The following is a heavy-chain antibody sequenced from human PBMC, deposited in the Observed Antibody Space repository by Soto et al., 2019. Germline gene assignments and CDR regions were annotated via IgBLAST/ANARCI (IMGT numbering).Heavy chain of an antibody. CDR3: ARDRVQYSSSPHFDY. J-gene: IGHJ4*02. CDR2: INPISGGT. V-gene: IGHV1-2*02. D-gene: IGHD6-6*01. CDR1: GSTFTGYY. Sequence: ASVKVSCKASGSTFTGYYLHWVRQAPEQGLARMGWINPISGGTNYAQKFQGRVTMTWHTSINTAYMELSRLRSDDTAVYYGARDRVQYSSSPHFDYWGQGTLVTVSS.